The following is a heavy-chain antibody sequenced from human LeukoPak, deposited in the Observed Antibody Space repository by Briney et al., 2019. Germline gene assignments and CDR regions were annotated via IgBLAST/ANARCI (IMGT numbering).Heavy chain of an antibody. Sequence: GASVKVSCKASGYSFIDHYIHWMRQAPGHGLEWLGWINPHSGGTNFAQKFQGRVTMTRDTSISTAYMELSRLRSDDTAVYYCARGDDDSYFFDYWGQGSLVTVSS. CDR1: GYSFIDHY. CDR3: ARGDDDSYFFDY. V-gene: IGHV1-2*02. CDR2: INPHSGGT. D-gene: IGHD4-11*01. J-gene: IGHJ4*02.